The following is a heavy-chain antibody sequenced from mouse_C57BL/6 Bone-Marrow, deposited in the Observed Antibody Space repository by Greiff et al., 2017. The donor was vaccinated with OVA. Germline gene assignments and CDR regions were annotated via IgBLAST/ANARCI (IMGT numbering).Heavy chain of an antibody. CDR1: GFTFSSYA. CDR2: ISDGGSYT. Sequence: VMLVESGGGLVKPGGSLKLSCAASGFTFSSYAMSWVRQTPEKRLEWVATISDGGSYTYYPDNVKGRFTISRDNAKNNLYLQMSHLKSEDTAMYYCARNPGTGGFDYWGQGTTLTVSS. V-gene: IGHV5-4*03. CDR3: ARNPGTGGFDY. J-gene: IGHJ2*01. D-gene: IGHD4-1*01.